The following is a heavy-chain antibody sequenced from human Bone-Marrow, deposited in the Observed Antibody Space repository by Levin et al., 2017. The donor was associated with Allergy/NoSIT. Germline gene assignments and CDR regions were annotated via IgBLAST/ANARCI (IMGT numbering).Heavy chain of an antibody. CDR3: VRGLPDY. V-gene: IGHV3-48*01. CDR1: GFTFSSYS. CDR2: INSSSGTI. Sequence: PSSETLSLTCATSGFTFSSYSMNWVRQAPGKGLEWVSYINSSSGTIYYADSVKGRFTISRDNAKKSLYLQMSSLRVEDTAVYYCVRGLPDYWGQGTLVTVSS. J-gene: IGHJ4*02.